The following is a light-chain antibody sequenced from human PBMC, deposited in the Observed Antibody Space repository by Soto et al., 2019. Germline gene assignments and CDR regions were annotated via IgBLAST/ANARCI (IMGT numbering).Light chain of an antibody. Sequence: EIVLTHSPATLSLSPVERATLSCRASQSVSSNVAWYQQTPGLAPRLLIHTSATRATGIPARFSGRGSGTFFTLTISGLHSEDFATYYCQQYDNWPPTTFGQGTLLEN. CDR1: QSVSSN. V-gene: IGKV3-15*01. CDR3: QQYDNWPPTT. J-gene: IGKJ5*01. CDR2: TSA.